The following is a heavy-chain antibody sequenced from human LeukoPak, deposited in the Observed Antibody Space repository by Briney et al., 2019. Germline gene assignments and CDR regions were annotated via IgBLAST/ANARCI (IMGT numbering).Heavy chain of an antibody. Sequence: GESLKISCEGSGYTFTKYWISWVRQMPGQGLEWMGWVDPRDSNALYSPSSQGHVTMSVDKSSSTAYLQWRSLEASDTAMYYCAGIVRGTGSFDYWGQGTLVTVSS. D-gene: IGHD3/OR15-3a*01. CDR3: AGIVRGTGSFDY. V-gene: IGHV5-10-1*01. J-gene: IGHJ4*02. CDR2: VDPRDSNA. CDR1: GYTFTKYW.